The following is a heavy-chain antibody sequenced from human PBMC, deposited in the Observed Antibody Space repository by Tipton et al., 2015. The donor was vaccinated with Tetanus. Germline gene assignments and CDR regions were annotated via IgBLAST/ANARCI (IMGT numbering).Heavy chain of an antibody. CDR3: GRGSGLGLDAFDV. J-gene: IGHJ3*01. V-gene: IGHV6-1*01. D-gene: IGHD3-16*01. CDR2: TYYRSKWYN. CDR1: GDSVSSNTDA. Sequence: LVKPTQTLSLTCAISGDSVSSNTDAWNWIRQSPSSGLEWLGRTYYRSKWYNDYALSVKSRITINPDTSKNQFSLQLKSVTPEDAAVYYCGRGSGLGLDAFDVWGRGTMVAVSS.